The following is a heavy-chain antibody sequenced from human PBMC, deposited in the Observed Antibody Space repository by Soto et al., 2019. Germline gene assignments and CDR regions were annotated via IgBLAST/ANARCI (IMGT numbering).Heavy chain of an antibody. CDR1: GGSISSSSYY. J-gene: IGHJ6*02. Sequence: SETLSLTCTVSGGSISSSSYYWGWIRQPPGKGLEWIGSIYYSGSTYYNPSLKSRVTISVDTSKNQFSLKLNSVTAADTAVYYFARDLWGYCGTDCYPLDVWGQGTTVT. CDR3: ARDLWGYCGTDCYPLDV. V-gene: IGHV4-39*07. D-gene: IGHD2-21*02. CDR2: IYYSGST.